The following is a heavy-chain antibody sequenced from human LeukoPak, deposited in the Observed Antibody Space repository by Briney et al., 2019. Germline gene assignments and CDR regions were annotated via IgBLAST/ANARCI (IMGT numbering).Heavy chain of an antibody. CDR1: GGSISSYY. CDR3: ARIVGTAMAVDY. Sequence: SETLSLTCTVSGGSISSYYWSWIRQPPGKGLEWIGYIYYSGSTNYNPSLKSRVTISVDTSKNQFSLKLSSVTAADTAVYYCARIVGTAMAVDYWGQGTLVTVSS. J-gene: IGHJ4*02. D-gene: IGHD5-18*01. V-gene: IGHV4-59*01. CDR2: IYYSGST.